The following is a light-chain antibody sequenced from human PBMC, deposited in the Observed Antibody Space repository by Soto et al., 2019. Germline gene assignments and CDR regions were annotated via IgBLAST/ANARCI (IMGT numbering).Light chain of an antibody. CDR2: RAS. V-gene: IGKV3-15*01. Sequence: EVVMTQSPATLSLSPGERATLSRRASQSVSSLLAWYQQKPGQAPRLLIYRASTRATGISGRFSGSGSGTEFTLTITSLQSEDFAVYYCQQYNEWPITFGQGTRLEIK. CDR1: QSVSSL. J-gene: IGKJ5*01. CDR3: QQYNEWPIT.